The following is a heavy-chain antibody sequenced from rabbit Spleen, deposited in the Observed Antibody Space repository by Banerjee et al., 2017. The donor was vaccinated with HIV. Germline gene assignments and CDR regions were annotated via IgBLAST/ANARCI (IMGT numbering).Heavy chain of an antibody. CDR2: IYGGSSGST. CDR1: GFSFSGTYY. D-gene: IGHD8-1*01. V-gene: IGHV1S45*01. CDR3: ARDTASSFSSYGMDL. Sequence: QEQLVESGGGLVQPEGSLTLTCTASGFSFSGTYYMCWVRQAPGKGLEWVACIYGGSSGSTYYASWAKGRFTISKTSSTTVTLQMTSLTAADTATYFCARDTASSFSSYGMDLWGQGTLVTVS. J-gene: IGHJ6*01.